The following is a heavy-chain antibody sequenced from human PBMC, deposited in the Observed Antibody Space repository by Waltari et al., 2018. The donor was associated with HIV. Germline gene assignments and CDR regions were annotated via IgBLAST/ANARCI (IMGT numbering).Heavy chain of an antibody. CDR3: ARPSLPIPDTDVFDI. CDR2: IYPGDSDT. J-gene: IGHJ3*02. V-gene: IGHV5-51*01. CDR1: GYSFTTYW. Sequence: EVQLMQSGAEVKKPGDSLKISCKGSGYSFTTYWIGWVRQMPGKGLEWMGIIYPGDSDTRYSPSFQGQVTISADKSISTAYLQWGSLKASDTAMYYCARPSLPIPDTDVFDIWGQGTMVTVSS.